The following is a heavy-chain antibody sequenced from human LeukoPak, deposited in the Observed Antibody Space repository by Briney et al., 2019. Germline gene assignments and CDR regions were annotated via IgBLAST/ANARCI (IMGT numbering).Heavy chain of an antibody. CDR1: GYTFTSYD. CDR2: MNPNSGNT. Sequence: GASVKVSCKASGYTFTSYDINWVRQATGQGLEWMGWMNPNSGNTGYAQKFQGRVTMTRNTSISTAYMELSSLRSDDTAVYYCARDVSYSSGRGWFDPWGQGTLVTVSS. V-gene: IGHV1-8*01. J-gene: IGHJ5*02. D-gene: IGHD6-19*01. CDR3: ARDVSYSSGRGWFDP.